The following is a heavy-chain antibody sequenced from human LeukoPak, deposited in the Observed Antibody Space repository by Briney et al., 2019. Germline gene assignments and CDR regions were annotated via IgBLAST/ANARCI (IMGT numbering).Heavy chain of an antibody. CDR1: GYTFTGYY. V-gene: IGHV1-2*02. CDR2: INPNSGGT. Sequence: ASVKVSCKASGYTFTGYYIHWVRQAPGQGLEWMGWINPNSGGTNYAQKFQGRVTMTRDTSISTAYMGLSRLRSDDTAVYYCARDRSYNWFDPWGQGTLVTVSS. CDR3: ARDRSYNWFDP. J-gene: IGHJ5*02.